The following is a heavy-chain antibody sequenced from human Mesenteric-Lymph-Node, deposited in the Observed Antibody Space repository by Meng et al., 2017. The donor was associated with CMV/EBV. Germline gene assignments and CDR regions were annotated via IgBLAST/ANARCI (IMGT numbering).Heavy chain of an antibody. Sequence: GESLKISCEASGFTFSDYWMTWVRQAPGKGLEWVGRIRGKANNYATAYAASVKGRFTISRDDSKNTAYLQMNSLKTEDTAVYYCTRRTMAYGMDVWGQGTTVTVSS. CDR2: IRGKANNYAT. CDR3: TRRTMAYGMDV. J-gene: IGHJ6*02. D-gene: IGHD1-14*01. V-gene: IGHV3-73*01. CDR1: GFTFSDYW.